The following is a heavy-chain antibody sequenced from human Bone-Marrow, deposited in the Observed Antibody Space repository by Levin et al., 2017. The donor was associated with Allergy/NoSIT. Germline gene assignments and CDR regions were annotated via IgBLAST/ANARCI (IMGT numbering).Heavy chain of an antibody. CDR1: GFLFRSYG. D-gene: IGHD3-10*01. CDR3: ARQHAGAGSYYNNMEY. Sequence: AGESLKISCEVSGFLFRSYGMHWVRQGPGKGLEWVAIIWHDGSNTNYADSVKGRFTVSRDNGKNTAYLEMNSLRVEDTAMYYCARQHAGAGSYYNNMEYWGQGTPVTVSP. V-gene: IGHV3-33*01. CDR2: IWHDGSNT. J-gene: IGHJ4*02.